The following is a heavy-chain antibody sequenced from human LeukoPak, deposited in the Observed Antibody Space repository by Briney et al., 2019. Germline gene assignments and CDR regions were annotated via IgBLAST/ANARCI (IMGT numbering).Heavy chain of an antibody. J-gene: IGHJ6*02. Sequence: SETLSLTCAVSGGPISSGGYSWSWIRQPPGKGLEWIGYIYHSGSTYYNPSLKSRVTISVDRSKNQFSLKLSSVTAADTAVYYCARARDSSGYFSPYYYGMDVWGQGTTVTVSS. D-gene: IGHD3-22*01. CDR1: GGPISSGGYS. V-gene: IGHV4-30-2*01. CDR3: ARARDSSGYFSPYYYGMDV. CDR2: IYHSGST.